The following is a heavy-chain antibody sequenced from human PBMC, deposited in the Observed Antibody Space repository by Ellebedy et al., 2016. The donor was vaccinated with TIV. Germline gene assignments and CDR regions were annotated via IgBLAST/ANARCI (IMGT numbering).Heavy chain of an antibody. Sequence: PGGSLRLSCTTSGFMFATFGMSWVRQAPGKGPEWVAGIIVAGTFYADTVKGRFTISRDNSKSTLYLQMDSLRAADTAVYYCAQGYTRKNEYWGQGALVTVSA. CDR3: AQGYTRKNEY. D-gene: IGHD5-18*01. V-gene: IGHV3-23*05. CDR1: GFMFATFG. J-gene: IGHJ4*02. CDR2: IIVAGT.